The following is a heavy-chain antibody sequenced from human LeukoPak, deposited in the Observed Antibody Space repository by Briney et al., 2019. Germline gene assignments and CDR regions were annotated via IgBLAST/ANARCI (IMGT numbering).Heavy chain of an antibody. Sequence: GGSLRLSCAASGFTVSSSYMSWVRQAPGKGLEWVSVIYSGGSTYYADSVKGRFTISRDNSKNTLYLQMNSLRAEDTAVYYCARDGYNHLFDYWGQGTLVTVSS. CDR2: IYSGGST. J-gene: IGHJ4*02. V-gene: IGHV3-53*01. CDR3: ARDGYNHLFDY. CDR1: GFTVSSSY. D-gene: IGHD5-24*01.